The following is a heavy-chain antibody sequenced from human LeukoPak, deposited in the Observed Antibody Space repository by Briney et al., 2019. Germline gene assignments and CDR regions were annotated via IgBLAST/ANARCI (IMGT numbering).Heavy chain of an antibody. V-gene: IGHV1-69*04. CDR2: IIPILGIA. D-gene: IGHD2-2*01. CDR1: GGTFSSYA. Sequence: ASVKVSCKASGGTFSSYAISWVRQALGQGLEWMGRIIPILGIANYAQKFQGRVTITADKSTSTAYMELRSLRSDDTAVYYCARVYCSSTSCERYGMDVWGQGTTVTVSS. CDR3: ARVYCSSTSCERYGMDV. J-gene: IGHJ6*02.